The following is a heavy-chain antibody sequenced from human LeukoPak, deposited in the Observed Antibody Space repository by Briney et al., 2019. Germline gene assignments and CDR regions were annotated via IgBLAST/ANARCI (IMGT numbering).Heavy chain of an antibody. J-gene: IGHJ4*02. CDR2: IKRKTDAGTT. CDR3: TTQYCSSTTCLYPFVY. D-gene: IGHD2-2*01. CDR1: GFTFINAW. V-gene: IGHV3-15*01. Sequence: GGSLRLSCAASGFTFINAWMSWVRQAPGKGLEWVGHIKRKTDAGTTDYAAPVKGRFTISRDDSKNTLYLQMNSLKTEDTAMYYCTTQYCSSTTCLYPFVYWGQGTLVTVSS.